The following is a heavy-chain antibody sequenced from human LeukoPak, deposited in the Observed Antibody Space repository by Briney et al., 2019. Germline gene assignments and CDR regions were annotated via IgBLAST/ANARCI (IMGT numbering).Heavy chain of an antibody. CDR3: AKDVTMIVVVLFDY. V-gene: IGHV3-23*01. CDR1: GFTFSSYA. Sequence: PGGSLRLSCAASGFTFSSYAMSWVRQAPGKGLEWVSAICGSGGSTYYADSVKGRFTISRDNSKNTLYLQMNSLRAEDTAVYYCAKDVTMIVVVLFDYWGQGTLVTVSS. D-gene: IGHD3-22*01. CDR2: ICGSGGST. J-gene: IGHJ4*02.